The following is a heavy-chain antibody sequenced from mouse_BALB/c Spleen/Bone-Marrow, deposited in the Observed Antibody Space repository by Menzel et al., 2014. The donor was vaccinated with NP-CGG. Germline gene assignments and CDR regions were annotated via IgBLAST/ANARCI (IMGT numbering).Heavy chain of an antibody. J-gene: IGHJ2*01. D-gene: IGHD2-1*01. Sequence: VKLMESGAELAKPGASVKMSCKASGYTFTSYWMHWVKQRPGQGLEWIGYINPSTGYTEYNQKFKDKATLTADKSSSTAYMQLSSLTSEDSAVYYCASYYGNYFDYWGQGTTLTVSS. CDR1: GYTFTSYW. CDR3: ASYYGNYFDY. CDR2: INPSTGYT. V-gene: IGHV1-7*01.